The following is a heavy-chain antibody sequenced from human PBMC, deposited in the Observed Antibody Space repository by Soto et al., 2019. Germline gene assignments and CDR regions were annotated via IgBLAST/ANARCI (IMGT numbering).Heavy chain of an antibody. V-gene: IGHV4-59*01. Sequence: PSETLSLTCTVSGGSISSYYWSWIRQPPGKGLERIGYIYYSGSTNYNPSLKSRVTISVDTSKNQFSLKLSSVTAADTAVYYCASGGSSGWPMGDYFDYWGQGTLVTVSS. J-gene: IGHJ4*02. CDR2: IYYSGST. D-gene: IGHD6-19*01. CDR3: ASGGSSGWPMGDYFDY. CDR1: GGSISSYY.